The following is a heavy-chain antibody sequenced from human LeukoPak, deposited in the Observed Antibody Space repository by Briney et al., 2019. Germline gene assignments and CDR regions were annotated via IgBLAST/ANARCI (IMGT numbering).Heavy chain of an antibody. J-gene: IGHJ5*02. D-gene: IGHD6-13*01. CDR1: GFTFDDYG. V-gene: IGHV3-20*04. CDR2: INWNGGST. CDR3: ARERRISIAAAGPPNWFDP. Sequence: GGSLRLSCAASGFTFDDYGMSWVRQAPGKGLEWVSGINWNGGSTGYADSVKGRFTISRDNAKNSLYLQMNSLRAEDTALYYCARERRISIAAAGPPNWFDPWGQGTLVTVSS.